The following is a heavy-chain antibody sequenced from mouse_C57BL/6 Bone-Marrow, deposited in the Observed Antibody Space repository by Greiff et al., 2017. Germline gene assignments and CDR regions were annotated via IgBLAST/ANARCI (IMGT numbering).Heavy chain of an antibody. J-gene: IGHJ1*03. V-gene: IGHV1-61*01. CDR1: GYTFTSYW. CDR3: AFYYGSDV. D-gene: IGHD2-2*01. Sequence: QVQLQQPGAELVRPGSSVKLSCKASGYTFTSYWMDWVKQRPGQGLEWIGNIYPSDSETNYNQKFKDKATLTVDKSSSTAYMQLSSLTSEDSAVYYCAFYYGSDVWGTGTTVTVSS. CDR2: IYPSDSET.